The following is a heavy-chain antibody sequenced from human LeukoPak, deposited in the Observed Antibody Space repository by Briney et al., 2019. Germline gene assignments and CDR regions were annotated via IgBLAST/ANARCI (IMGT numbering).Heavy chain of an antibody. J-gene: IGHJ6*03. Sequence: GGSLRLSCAASRFTFSSYSMNWVRQAPGKGLEWISYITSTSSTIYYADSVKGRFTISRDNAKNSLYLQMNSLRAEDTAVYYCAKVERHFDWSYQYYYMDVWGKGTTVTVSS. CDR1: RFTFSSYS. D-gene: IGHD3-9*01. CDR2: ITSTSSTI. CDR3: AKVERHFDWSYQYYYMDV. V-gene: IGHV3-48*04.